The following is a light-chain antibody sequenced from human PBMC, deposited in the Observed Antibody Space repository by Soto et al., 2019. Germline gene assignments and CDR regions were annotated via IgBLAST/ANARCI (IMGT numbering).Light chain of an antibody. CDR2: GNS. J-gene: IGLJ3*02. V-gene: IGLV1-40*01. CDR1: SSNIGAGYD. Sequence: QSVLTQPPSVSGAPGQRVTISCTGSSSNIGAGYDVHWYQQLPGTAPKLLIYGNSNRPSGVPDRFSGSKSGTSASLAITGLQAEDGVDYYCQAYDSSLSGGVFGGGTNLTVL. CDR3: QAYDSSLSGGV.